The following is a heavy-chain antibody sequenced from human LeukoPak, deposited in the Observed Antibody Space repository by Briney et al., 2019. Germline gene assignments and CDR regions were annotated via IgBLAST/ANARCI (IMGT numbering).Heavy chain of an antibody. D-gene: IGHD2-2*01. CDR3: AKDRSCSGSSCNVGS. CDR1: GFTFSNYA. V-gene: IGHV3-23*01. CDR2: ISGSGGST. J-gene: IGHJ3*01. Sequence: GGSLRLSCAASGFTFSNYAMNWVRQAPGKGLEWVSAISGSGGSTFYADSVKGRFTISRDNSKNTLFLQMNGLRAEDTAVYYCAKDRSCSGSSCNVGSWGQGTMVTVSS.